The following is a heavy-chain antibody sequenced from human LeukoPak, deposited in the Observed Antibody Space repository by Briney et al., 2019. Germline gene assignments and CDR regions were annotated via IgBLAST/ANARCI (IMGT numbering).Heavy chain of an antibody. J-gene: IGHJ4*02. V-gene: IGHV4-4*07. CDR2: IYTSGST. CDR3: ARDGKGDFDY. CDR1: GGSFSGYY. Sequence: SETLSLTCAVYGGSFSGYYWSRIRQPPGKGLEWIGRIYTSGSTNYNPSLKSRVTMSVDTSKNQFSLKLSSVTAADTAVYYCARDGKGDFDYWGQGTLVTVSS. D-gene: IGHD1-1*01.